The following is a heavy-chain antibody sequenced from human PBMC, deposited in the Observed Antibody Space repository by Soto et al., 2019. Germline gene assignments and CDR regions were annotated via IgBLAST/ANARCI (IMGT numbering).Heavy chain of an antibody. D-gene: IGHD6-13*01. J-gene: IGHJ5*02. CDR2: ISGSGGST. V-gene: IGHV3-23*01. CDR1: GFTFSSYA. CDR3: AKKLAFARSIAAAGTGWFDP. Sequence: GWSLRLSCAASGFTFSSYAMSWVRQAPGKGLEWVSAISGSGGSTYYADSVKGRFTISRDNSKNTLYLQMNSLRAEDTAVYYCAKKLAFARSIAAAGTGWFDPWGQGTLVTAPQ.